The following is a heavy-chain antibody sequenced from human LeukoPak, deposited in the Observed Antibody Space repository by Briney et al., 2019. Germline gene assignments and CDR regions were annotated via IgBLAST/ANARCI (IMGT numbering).Heavy chain of an antibody. V-gene: IGHV3-15*04. J-gene: IGHJ4*02. CDR2: IESKSDGGTT. D-gene: IGHD6-6*01. CDR1: GFIFSSYR. Sequence: GGTLRLSCAASGFIFSSYRMQWVPQAPGKGLVGVGRIESKSDGGTTDYAATVKGRFTISRDDSKNTLNLQMNSLKTKDTAVYYCTAYYDEYSSSPTDYWGQGTLVTVSS. CDR3: TAYYDEYSSSPTDY.